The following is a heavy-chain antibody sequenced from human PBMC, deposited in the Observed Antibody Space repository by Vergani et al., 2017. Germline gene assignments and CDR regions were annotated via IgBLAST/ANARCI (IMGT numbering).Heavy chain of an antibody. J-gene: IGHJ4*02. V-gene: IGHV4-31*03. D-gene: IGHD1-26*01. CDR2: IYYTGST. CDR1: RGSISSGNYY. CDR3: ASGIFYFDY. Sequence: QLQLQESGPGLVKPSETLSLTCTVSRGSISSGNYYWSWIRQHPGKGLEWIGYIYYTGSTDYNPPLKSRVTISVDTSKNQFSLKLSSVTAADTAVYYCASGIFYFDYWGQGTLVTVSS.